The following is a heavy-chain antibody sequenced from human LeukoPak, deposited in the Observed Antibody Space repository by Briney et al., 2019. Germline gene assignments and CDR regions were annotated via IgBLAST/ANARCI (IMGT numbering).Heavy chain of an antibody. D-gene: IGHD3-16*01. CDR3: ARGDDGGNYFDY. J-gene: IGHJ4*02. V-gene: IGHV4-34*01. CDR1: GGSFSGYY. Sequence: SETLSLTCAVYGGSFSGYYWSWIRQPPGKGLEWIGEINHSGSTNYNPSLKSQVTISVDTSKNQFSLKLSSVTAADTAVYYCARGDDGGNYFDYWGQGTLVTVSS. CDR2: INHSGST.